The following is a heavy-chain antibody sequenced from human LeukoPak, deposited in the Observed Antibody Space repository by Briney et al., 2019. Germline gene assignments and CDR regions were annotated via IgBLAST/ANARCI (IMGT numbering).Heavy chain of an antibody. CDR1: GFTVSSNY. V-gene: IGHV3-15*01. Sequence: GGSLRLSCAASGFTVSSNYMSWVRQAPGKGLEWVGRIKSKTDGGTTEYAAPVKGRFIISRDDSKNTLYLQMNSLKTEDTAVYYCATDGYCSTTGCYFFDCWGQGTLVTVSS. D-gene: IGHD2-2*01. J-gene: IGHJ4*02. CDR3: ATDGYCSTTGCYFFDC. CDR2: IKSKTDGGTT.